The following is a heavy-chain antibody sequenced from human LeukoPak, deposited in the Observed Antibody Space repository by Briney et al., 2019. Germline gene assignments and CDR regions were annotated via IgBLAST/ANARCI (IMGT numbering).Heavy chain of an antibody. Sequence: GGSLRLSCAASGFTFSSYAMYWVRQAPGKGLEWVAFIRYDGNKKYYADSVKGRFTISRDNSRNTVYLQMNSLTSEDTAVYYCAKLLLETGGRGEEFDYWGQGTLVTVSS. J-gene: IGHJ4*02. V-gene: IGHV3-30*02. CDR3: AKLLLETGGRGEEFDY. CDR2: IRYDGNKK. CDR1: GFTFSSYA. D-gene: IGHD2-15*01.